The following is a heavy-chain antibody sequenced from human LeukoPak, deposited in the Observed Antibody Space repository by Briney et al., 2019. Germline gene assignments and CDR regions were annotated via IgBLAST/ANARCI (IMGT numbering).Heavy chain of an antibody. CDR2: IFPSGGEI. D-gene: IGHD2-8*02. V-gene: IGHV3-23*01. CDR1: GFTFSTFA. J-gene: IGHJ4*02. Sequence: GGSLRLSCAASGFTFSTFAMIWVRQPPGKGLEWVSSIFPSGGEIHYADSVRGRFTISRDNFKSTLSLQMNSLRAEDTAIYYCATYRQVLLPFESWGQGTLVTVSS. CDR3: ATYRQVLLPFES.